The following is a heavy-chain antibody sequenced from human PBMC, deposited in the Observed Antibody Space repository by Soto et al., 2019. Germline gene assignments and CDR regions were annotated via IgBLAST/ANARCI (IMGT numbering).Heavy chain of an antibody. V-gene: IGHV3-13*05. D-gene: IGHD2-15*01. CDR1: GFTFSSYD. CDR2: IGTAGDP. Sequence: GWSLRLSCAASGFTFSSYDMHWVRQATGKGLEWVSAIGTAGDPYYPGSVKGRFTISRENAKNSLYLQMNSLRAGDTAVYYCARGGYCSGGSCYFFDYWGQGTLVTVSS. J-gene: IGHJ4*02. CDR3: ARGGYCSGGSCYFFDY.